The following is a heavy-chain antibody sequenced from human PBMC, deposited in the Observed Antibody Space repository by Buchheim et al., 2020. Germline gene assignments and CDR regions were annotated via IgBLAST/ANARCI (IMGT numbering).Heavy chain of an antibody. CDR2: VSNDGRDK. V-gene: IGHV3-30*04. J-gene: IGHJ4*02. D-gene: IGHD5/OR15-5a*01. CDR1: TFFNNYA. CDR3: ARDTSVSANYYFDY. Sequence: QVQLVESGGGVVQPGRSLTLSCATSTFFNNYAMHWVRQAPGKCLEWVAVVSNDGRDKHHADSVKGRFLISRDNSRNTIFLQMNSLRTEDTAVYYCARDTSVSANYYFDYWGQGTL.